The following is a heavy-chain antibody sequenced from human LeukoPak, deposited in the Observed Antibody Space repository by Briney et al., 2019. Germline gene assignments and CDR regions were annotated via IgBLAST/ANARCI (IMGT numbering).Heavy chain of an antibody. CDR2: ISSSSRYI. D-gene: IGHD3-10*01. Sequence: GVSLRLSCAASGFTFSSYSMNWVRQAPGKGLEWVSSISSSSRYIYYADSVKGRFTISRDNAKNSLYLQMNSLRAEDTAVYYCARLMVRGVDYYFDYWGQGTLVTVSS. V-gene: IGHV3-21*01. CDR3: ARLMVRGVDYYFDY. CDR1: GFTFSSYS. J-gene: IGHJ4*02.